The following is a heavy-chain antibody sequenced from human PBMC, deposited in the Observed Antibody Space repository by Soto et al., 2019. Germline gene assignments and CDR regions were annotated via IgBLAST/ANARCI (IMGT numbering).Heavy chain of an antibody. CDR1: GYTFVDYA. CDR2: MNPKTGNI. V-gene: IGHV1-3*01. J-gene: IGHJ5*02. D-gene: IGHD3-22*01. Sequence: QVRLVQSGAEVKRPGASVKVSCRASGYTFVDYALHWVRQAPGQGLEWVGWMNPKTGNIKSSHKFEDRVSITRDTATSTAYMELSGLRSEDTAVYFCTREAVVAENWFDPGGQGTLVTVSS. CDR3: TREAVVAENWFDP.